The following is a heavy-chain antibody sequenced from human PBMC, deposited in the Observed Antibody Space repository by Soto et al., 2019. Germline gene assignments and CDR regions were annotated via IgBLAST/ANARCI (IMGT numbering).Heavy chain of an antibody. D-gene: IGHD2-21*02. CDR3: AKRVTSGDEGL. V-gene: IGHV3-23*01. CDR2: ISAGGVAT. Sequence: EVQLLESGGDLVQPGESLRLSCAASGFAFSDFAMLWVRQVPGHGLECVSAISAGGVATYYADSVMGRFTISRDNSKNTLYLQMKSLRGEDTAVYYCAKRVTSGDEGLWGRGTLVTVSS. J-gene: IGHJ2*01. CDR1: GFAFSDFA.